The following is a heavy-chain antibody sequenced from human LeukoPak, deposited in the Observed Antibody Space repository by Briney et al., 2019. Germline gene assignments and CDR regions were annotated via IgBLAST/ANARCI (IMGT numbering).Heavy chain of an antibody. J-gene: IGHJ5*02. Sequence: PSETLSLTCTVSGGSIISSSFWWGWIRQPPGKGLEWIGSIYYSGVSYYNTSLKSRVTISVDTSKNQFSLNLSSVTAADTAVYYCAREGAAAVWFDPWGQGTLVTVSS. CDR3: AREGAAAVWFDP. V-gene: IGHV4-39*07. CDR1: GGSIISSSFW. CDR2: IYYSGVS. D-gene: IGHD2-15*01.